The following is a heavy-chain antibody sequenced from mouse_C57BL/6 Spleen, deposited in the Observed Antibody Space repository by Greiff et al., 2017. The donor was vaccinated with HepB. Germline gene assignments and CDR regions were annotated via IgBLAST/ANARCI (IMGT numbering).Heavy chain of an antibody. CDR3: ARKPITTRGYAMDY. CDR1: GYAFSSSW. J-gene: IGHJ4*01. CDR2: IYPGDGDT. V-gene: IGHV1-82*01. D-gene: IGHD1-2*01. Sequence: VQLQQSGPELVKPGASVKISCKASGYAFSSSWMNWVKQRPGQGLEWIGRIYPGDGDTNYNGKFKGKATLTADKASSTADMQLSSLTSEDSAVYFCARKPITTRGYAMDYWGQGTSVTVSS.